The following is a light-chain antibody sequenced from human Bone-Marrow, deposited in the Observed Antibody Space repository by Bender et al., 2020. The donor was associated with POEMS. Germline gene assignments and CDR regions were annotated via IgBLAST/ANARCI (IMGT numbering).Light chain of an antibody. CDR3: CSYAGSSTWV. Sequence: QSGLTQPASVSASPGQSINISCTGTTSDVGGYYYVSWYQHHPGKAPKLLIYDVSTRSSGISNRFSGSKSGNTASLTISGLQAEDEGDYYCCSYAGSSTWVFGGGTKLTVL. J-gene: IGLJ3*02. CDR1: TSDVGGYYY. V-gene: IGLV2-14*03. CDR2: DVS.